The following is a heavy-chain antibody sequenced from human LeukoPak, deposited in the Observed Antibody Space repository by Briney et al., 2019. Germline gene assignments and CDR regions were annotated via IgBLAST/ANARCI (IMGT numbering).Heavy chain of an antibody. Sequence: ASVKVSCKASGYTFTSYGISWVRQAPGQGLEWMGWISAYNGNTNYAQKLQGRVTMTTDTSTSTAYMELRSLRSDDTAVYYCARFWIEAAGTEYFQYWGQGTLVTVSS. V-gene: IGHV1-18*01. CDR2: ISAYNGNT. D-gene: IGHD6-13*01. CDR1: GYTFTSYG. CDR3: ARFWIEAAGTEYFQY. J-gene: IGHJ1*01.